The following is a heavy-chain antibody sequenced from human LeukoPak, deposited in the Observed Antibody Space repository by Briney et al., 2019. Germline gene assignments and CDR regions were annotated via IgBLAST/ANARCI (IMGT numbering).Heavy chain of an antibody. D-gene: IGHD4-17*01. CDR3: ASLYGDFDY. J-gene: IGHJ4*02. CDR1: GGSFSGYY. Sequence: PSETLSLTCAVYGGSFSGYYWSWIRQHPGKDLEWIGYIYYSGSTYYNPSLKSRVTISVDTSKSQFSLKLSSVTAADTAVYYCASLYGDFDYWGQGTLVTVSS. CDR2: IYYSGST. V-gene: IGHV4-34*09.